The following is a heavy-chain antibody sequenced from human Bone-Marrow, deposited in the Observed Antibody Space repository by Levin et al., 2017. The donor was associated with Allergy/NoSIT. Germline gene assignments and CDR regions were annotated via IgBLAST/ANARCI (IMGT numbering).Heavy chain of an antibody. Sequence: GGSLRLSCTVSGFSVSNNFMTWVREAPGKGLEWLSVIYNGGDTYYADSVKGRFTISRDNSKNTLYLQMTSLRVDDTAIYYCARPLNSARHFGWFDPWGQGTLVTVSS. J-gene: IGHJ5*02. V-gene: IGHV3-53*01. CDR1: GFSVSNNF. CDR2: IYNGGDT. D-gene: IGHD1-26*01. CDR3: ARPLNSARHFGWFDP.